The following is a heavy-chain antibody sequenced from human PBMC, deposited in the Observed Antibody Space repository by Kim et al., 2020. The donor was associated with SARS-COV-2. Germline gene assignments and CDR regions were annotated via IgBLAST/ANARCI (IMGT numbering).Heavy chain of an antibody. CDR3: ARDTVPKRGFDL. V-gene: IGHV3-11*04. CDR2: ISSSGSTI. CDR1: GFTFSDHY. J-gene: IGHJ3*01. D-gene: IGHD4-4*01. Sequence: GGSLRLSCAASGFTFSDHYMSWVRQAPGKGLALVTYISSSGSTIYDADSVKGRFTISRDNAKSSLFLQMNSLRAEDTAVYYCARDTVPKRGFDLWGYGT.